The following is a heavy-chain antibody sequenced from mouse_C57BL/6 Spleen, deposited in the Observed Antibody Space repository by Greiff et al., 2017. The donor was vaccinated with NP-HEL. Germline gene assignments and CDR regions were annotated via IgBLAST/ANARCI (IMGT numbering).Heavy chain of an antibody. J-gene: IGHJ3*01. CDR1: GFSLTSYG. CDR3: ARNYHGSSGAY. V-gene: IGHV2-2*01. CDR2: IWSGGST. D-gene: IGHD1-1*01. Sequence: QVQLKESGPGLVQPSQSLSITCTVSGFSLTSYGVHWVRQSPGKGLEWLGVIWSGGSTDYNAAFISRLSISKDNSKSQVFFKMNSLQADDTAIYYCARNYHGSSGAYWGQGTLVTVSA.